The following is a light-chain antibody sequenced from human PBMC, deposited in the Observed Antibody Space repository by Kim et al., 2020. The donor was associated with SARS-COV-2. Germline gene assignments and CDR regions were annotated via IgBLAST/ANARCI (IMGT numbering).Light chain of an antibody. Sequence: EIVMTPSPATLSVSPGERATLSCRASQSVRSKLAWYQQKRGQAPRLLIYGASTRAPGVPARFSGSGSGTEFTLTISGLQSEDFAVYYCQQYNTWPITFGQGTRLEIK. CDR1: QSVRSK. CDR3: QQYNTWPIT. V-gene: IGKV3-15*01. CDR2: GAS. J-gene: IGKJ5*01.